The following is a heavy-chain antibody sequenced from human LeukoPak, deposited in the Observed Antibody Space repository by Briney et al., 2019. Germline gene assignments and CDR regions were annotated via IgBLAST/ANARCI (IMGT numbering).Heavy chain of an antibody. CDR1: GGTFSSYA. CDR2: IIPILGIA. J-gene: IGHJ4*02. CDR3: ARSGSSGSPLDY. Sequence: VASVKVSCKASGGTFSSYAISWVRQAPGQGLEWMGRIIPILGIANYAQKFQGRVTITADKSTSTAYMELSSLRSEDTAVYYCARSGSSGSPLDYWGQGTLVTVSS. V-gene: IGHV1-69*04. D-gene: IGHD1-26*01.